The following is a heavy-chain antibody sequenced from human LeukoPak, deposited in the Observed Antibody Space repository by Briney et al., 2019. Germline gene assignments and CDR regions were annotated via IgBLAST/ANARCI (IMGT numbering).Heavy chain of an antibody. Sequence: GASVKVSCKASGYTFRQYSISWVRQAPGKGFEWMGWVSPSHTTRVYAQEFQGRVTMAADTNTNTVSMELRSLRFDDTAVYFCARDYILPLDTDNGDGFAIWGQGTVVTVSS. CDR2: VSPSHTTR. V-gene: IGHV1-18*01. D-gene: IGHD3-3*02. CDR3: ARDYILPLDTDNGDGFAI. J-gene: IGHJ3*02. CDR1: GYTFRQYS.